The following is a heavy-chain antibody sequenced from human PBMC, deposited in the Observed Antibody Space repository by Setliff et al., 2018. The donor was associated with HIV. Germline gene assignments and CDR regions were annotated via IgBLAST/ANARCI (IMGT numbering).Heavy chain of an antibody. CDR3: ARDPGAQSGSGIGRRTVFVNALDI. CDR1: GFTFSSYE. V-gene: IGHV3-48*03. Sequence: PGGSLRLSCAASGFTFSSYEMNWVRQAPGRGLEWVSYISSSGATRHYAESFKGRFTTSRDNSKNSLFLQINNPRVEDTAIYYCARDPGAQSGSGIGRRTVFVNALDIWGRGTMVTVSS. CDR2: ISSSGATR. J-gene: IGHJ3*02. D-gene: IGHD3-10*01.